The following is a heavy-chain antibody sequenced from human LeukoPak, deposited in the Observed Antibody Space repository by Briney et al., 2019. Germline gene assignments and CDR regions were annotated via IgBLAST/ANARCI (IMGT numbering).Heavy chain of an antibody. V-gene: IGHV4-59*08. CDR1: GGSITNYY. CDR3: ARRNAVDI. J-gene: IGHJ3*02. CDR2: IYYSGST. Sequence: SATLSLTCSVSGGSITNYYWTWIRQPPGKGLEWIGYIYYSGSTNYNPSLKSRVTISVDTSKNQFSLKLSSVTAADTAVYYCARRNAVDIWGQGTMVTVSS.